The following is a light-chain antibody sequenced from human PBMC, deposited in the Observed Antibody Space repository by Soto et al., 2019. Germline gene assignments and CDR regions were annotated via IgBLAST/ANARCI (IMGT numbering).Light chain of an antibody. V-gene: IGKV1-5*01. CDR2: DAS. J-gene: IGKJ1*01. Sequence: DIQMTQSPSTLSASVGDRVTITCRASQSISSWLAWYQQKPGKAPNLLIYDASSLGSGVPSRFSGSGSGTESPLTISSLEPDDFATYYCQQYNSYWTFGEGNKVEI. CDR3: QQYNSYWT. CDR1: QSISSW.